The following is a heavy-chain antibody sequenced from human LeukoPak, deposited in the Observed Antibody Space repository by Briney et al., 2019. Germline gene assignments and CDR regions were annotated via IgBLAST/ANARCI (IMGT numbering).Heavy chain of an antibody. CDR3: ARWLQLPDAFDI. Sequence: GESLKISCKGSGYSFATYWIGWVRQMPGKGLEWMGINYPGDSDTTYSPSFQGQVTMSADKSISTAYLQWSSLKASDTAMYYCARWLQLPDAFDIWGQGTMVTVSS. CDR1: GYSFATYW. V-gene: IGHV5-51*01. D-gene: IGHD5-24*01. J-gene: IGHJ3*02. CDR2: NYPGDSDT.